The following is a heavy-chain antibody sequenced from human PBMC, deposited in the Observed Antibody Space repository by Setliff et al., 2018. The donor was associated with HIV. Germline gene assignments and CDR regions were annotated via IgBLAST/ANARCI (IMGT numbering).Heavy chain of an antibody. J-gene: IGHJ4*02. CDR1: GYSFTNSW. Sequence: GESLKISCRGSGYSFTNSWIGWVRQTPGKGLEWMGIIHPSDSDSRYSPSFQGQVTISADKSISTAYLQWSSLKTEDTAVYYCTRGKAAITYYFDYWGQGALVTVPS. V-gene: IGHV5-51*01. CDR2: IHPSDSDS. D-gene: IGHD5-12*01. CDR3: TRGKAAITYYFDY.